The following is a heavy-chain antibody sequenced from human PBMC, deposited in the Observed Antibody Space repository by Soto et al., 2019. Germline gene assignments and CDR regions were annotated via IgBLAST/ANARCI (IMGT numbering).Heavy chain of an antibody. D-gene: IGHD3-16*01. V-gene: IGHV4-31*03. CDR3: ARGRITTLYFDY. Sequence: PSETLSLTCTVSGGSISSGGYYWSWIRQHPGKGLEWIGYIYYSGSTYYNPSLKSRVTISVDTSKNQFSLKLSSVTAADTAVYYCARGRITTLYFDYWGQGTLVTVSS. J-gene: IGHJ4*02. CDR2: IYYSGST. CDR1: GGSISSGGYY.